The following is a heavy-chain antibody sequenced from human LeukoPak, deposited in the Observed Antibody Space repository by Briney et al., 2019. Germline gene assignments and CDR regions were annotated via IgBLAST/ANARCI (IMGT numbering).Heavy chain of an antibody. CDR2: ISDSGSIT. CDR1: GFAFSSLA. V-gene: IGHV3-23*01. D-gene: IGHD6-19*01. J-gene: IGHJ4*02. Sequence: TGGSLRLSCAASGFAFSSLAMGWVRQAPGKGLEGVSVISDSGSITYYADSVKGRFTISRDNSKNTLFLRMNSLGAEDTAVYYCAKDARRTNGWYFFDYWGQGTLVTVAS. CDR3: AKDARRTNGWYFFDY.